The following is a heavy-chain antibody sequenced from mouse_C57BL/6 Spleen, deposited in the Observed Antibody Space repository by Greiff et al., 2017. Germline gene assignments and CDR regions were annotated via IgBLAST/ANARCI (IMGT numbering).Heavy chain of an antibody. CDR3: ASGYGSSHYFGC. V-gene: IGHV1-85*01. J-gene: IGHJ2*01. Sequence: VQLQESGPELVKPGASVKLSCKASGYTFTSYEINWVKQRHGQGLEWIGRIYPRDGSTKYNEKVKGKATLTVDTSSSTAYMELHSLTSEDSAVYFCASGYGSSHYFGCWGKGATLTVAS. CDR1: GYTFTSYE. CDR2: IYPRDGST. D-gene: IGHD1-1*01.